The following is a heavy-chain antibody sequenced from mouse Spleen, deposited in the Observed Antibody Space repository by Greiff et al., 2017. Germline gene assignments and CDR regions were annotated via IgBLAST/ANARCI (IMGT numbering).Heavy chain of an antibody. CDR2: IYPRDGST. J-gene: IGHJ3*01. Sequence: VKLQESGPELVKPGASVKLSCKASGYTFTSYDINWVKQRPGQGLEWIGWIYPRDGSTKYNEKFKGKATLTVDTSSSTAYMELHSLTSEDSAVYFCARSAYGSSSWFAYWGQGTLVTVSA. D-gene: IGHD1-1*01. CDR1: GYTFTSYD. V-gene: IGHV1-85*01. CDR3: ARSAYGSSSWFAY.